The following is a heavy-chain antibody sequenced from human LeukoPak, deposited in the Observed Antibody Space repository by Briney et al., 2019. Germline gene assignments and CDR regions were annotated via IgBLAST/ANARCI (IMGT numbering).Heavy chain of an antibody. Sequence: SETLSLTCTVSSGSIFSSNWWSWVRQPPGKGLEWIGQIFQSGSTSYSPSLKSRVTISMDKSKNQFSLKLTSVTAADTAVYYCAREGLNMVRGVIPKEAWGWFDPWGQGTLVTVSS. D-gene: IGHD3-10*01. CDR1: SGSIFSSNW. CDR3: AREGLNMVRGVIPKEAWGWFDP. V-gene: IGHV4-4*02. J-gene: IGHJ5*02. CDR2: IFQSGST.